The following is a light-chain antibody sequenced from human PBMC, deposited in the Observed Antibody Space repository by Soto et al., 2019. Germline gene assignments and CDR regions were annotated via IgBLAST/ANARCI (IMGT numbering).Light chain of an antibody. J-gene: IGKJ1*01. CDR1: QTVNTY. CDR2: AAS. Sequence: DIQMTQSPSSLSASIGDRVTITCRASQTVNTYLHWYQQKPGKAPKLVIYAASNLQSGVPSRFSGSGSGTNFTLSLNSLQPEDFATYYCQQGYSNPWTFGQGTKVDIK. V-gene: IGKV1-39*01. CDR3: QQGYSNPWT.